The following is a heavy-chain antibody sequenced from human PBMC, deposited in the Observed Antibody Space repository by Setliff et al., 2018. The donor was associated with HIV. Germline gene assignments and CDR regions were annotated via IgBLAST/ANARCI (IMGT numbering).Heavy chain of an antibody. CDR2: INPTGGST. Sequence: ASVKVSCKPSGYSFTNHYMHWVRQAPGQGLEWMGVINPTGGSTRNTQNFQGRVAMTRDTSTSTVYMELSSLRSEDTAVYYCASAGAWQRNALDIWGQGTMVTVSS. V-gene: IGHV1-46*01. D-gene: IGHD5-12*01. J-gene: IGHJ3*02. CDR1: GYSFTNHY. CDR3: ASAGAWQRNALDI.